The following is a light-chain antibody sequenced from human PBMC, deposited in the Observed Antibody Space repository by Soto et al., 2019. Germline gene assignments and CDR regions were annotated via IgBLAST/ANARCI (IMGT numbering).Light chain of an antibody. CDR1: QSVRSN. V-gene: IGKV3-15*01. CDR2: DAS. CDR3: QQYDNWPPIT. J-gene: IGKJ5*01. Sequence: EIVVTQSPATLSVSPGRAATLSCRASQSVRSNLTWYQQKRGQAPRLLIYDASTRATGIPARFSGSGSGTEFTLTISSLQSEDCAVYYCQQYDNWPPITFGQGTRLEIK.